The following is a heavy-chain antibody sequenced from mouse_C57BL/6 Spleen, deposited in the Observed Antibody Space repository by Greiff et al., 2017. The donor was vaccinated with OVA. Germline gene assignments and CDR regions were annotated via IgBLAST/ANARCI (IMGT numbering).Heavy chain of an antibody. CDR2: IDPSDSST. CDR1: GFNIKDYY. CDR3: AREDGTGFAY. Sequence: QVQLQQSGAELVKPGASVQLSCTASGFNIKDYYMHWVKQRPGQGLEWIGEIDPSDSSTNYNQKFKGKATLTVDTSSSTAYMQLSSLTSEDSAVYYCAREDGTGFAYWGQGTLVTVSA. J-gene: IGHJ3*01. V-gene: IGHV1-50*01. D-gene: IGHD4-1*01.